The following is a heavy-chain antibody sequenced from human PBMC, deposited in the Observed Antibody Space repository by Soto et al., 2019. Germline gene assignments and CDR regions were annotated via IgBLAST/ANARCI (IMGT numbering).Heavy chain of an antibody. CDR3: AKDLALHLRFLEWLAPTPYYGMDV. J-gene: IGHJ6*02. CDR1: GFTFSSYA. CDR2: ISGSGGST. D-gene: IGHD3-3*01. Sequence: GGSLRLSCAASGFTFSSYAMSWVRQAPGKGLEWVSAISGSGGSTYYADSVKGRFTISRDNSKNTLYLQMNSLRAEDTAVYYCAKDLALHLRFLEWLAPTPYYGMDVWGQGTTVTVSS. V-gene: IGHV3-23*01.